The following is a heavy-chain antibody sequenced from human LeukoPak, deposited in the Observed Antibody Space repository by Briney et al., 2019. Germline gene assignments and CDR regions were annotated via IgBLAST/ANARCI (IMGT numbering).Heavy chain of an antibody. CDR3: ARVYCSSTSCYPPDAFDI. CDR2: IHYSGST. D-gene: IGHD2-2*01. CDR1: GGSISGFY. Sequence: SETLSLTCTVSGGSISGFYWSWIRQPPGKGLEWIGYIHYSGSTNYNPSLKSRVIISLDTSKNQFSLRLSSVTAADTAVYYCARVYCSSTSCYPPDAFDIWGQGTMVTVSS. J-gene: IGHJ3*02. V-gene: IGHV4-59*08.